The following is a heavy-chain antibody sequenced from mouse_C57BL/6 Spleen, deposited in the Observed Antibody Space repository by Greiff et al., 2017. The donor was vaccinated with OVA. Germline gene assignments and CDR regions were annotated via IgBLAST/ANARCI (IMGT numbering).Heavy chain of an antibody. J-gene: IGHJ2*01. D-gene: IGHD4-1*02. CDR1: GFTFSSYA. V-gene: IGHV5-4*01. CDR3: ARDPQLGRYFDY. Sequence: EVQGVESGGGLVKPGGSLKLSCAASGFTFSSYAMSWVRQTPEKRLEWVATISDGGSYTYYPDNVKGRFTISRDNAKNNLYLQMSHLKSEDTAMYYCARDPQLGRYFDYWGQGTTLTVSS. CDR2: ISDGGSYT.